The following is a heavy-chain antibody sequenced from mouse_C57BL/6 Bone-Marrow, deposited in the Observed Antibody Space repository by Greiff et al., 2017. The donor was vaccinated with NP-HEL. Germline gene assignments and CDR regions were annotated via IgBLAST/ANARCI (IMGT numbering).Heavy chain of an antibody. D-gene: IGHD1-1*01. CDR2: IDPETGGT. V-gene: IGHV1-15*01. Sequence: VQGVESGAELVRPGASVTLSCKASGYTFTDYEMHWVKQTPVHGLEWIGAIDPETGGTAYNQKFKGKAILTADKSSSTAYMELRSLTSEDSAVYYCTALYYYGSSFAYWGQGTLVTVSA. CDR3: TALYYYGSSFAY. J-gene: IGHJ3*01. CDR1: GYTFTDYE.